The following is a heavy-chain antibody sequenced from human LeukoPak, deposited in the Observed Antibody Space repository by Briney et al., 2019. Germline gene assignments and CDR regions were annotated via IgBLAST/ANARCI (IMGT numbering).Heavy chain of an antibody. CDR1: GFTFSNYW. J-gene: IGHJ5*02. CDR3: ATYILNAVDSNWYDG. D-gene: IGHD3-16*01. Sequence: GGSLRLSCAASGFTFSNYWMNWVRQAPGKGLEWVANVNRDGGEKYYMDSVKGRFTISRDNTENSLHLHMTSLRADNTAVYYCATYILNAVDSNWYDGWGRGTVVTV. CDR2: VNRDGGEK. V-gene: IGHV3-7*01.